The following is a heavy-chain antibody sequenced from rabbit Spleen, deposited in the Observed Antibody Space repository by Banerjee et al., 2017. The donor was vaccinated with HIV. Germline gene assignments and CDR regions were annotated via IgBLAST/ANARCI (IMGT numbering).Heavy chain of an antibody. J-gene: IGHJ4*01. CDR3: ARDLVGVIGWNFYL. CDR2: INAATGKP. CDR1: GFDFSRYY. V-gene: IGHV1S40*01. Sequence: QSLEESGGGLVKPGASLTLTCKASGFDFSRYYMSWVRQAPGKGLEWIACINAATGKPVYATWAKGRFTISRTSSTTVTLRMTSLTAADRATYFCARDLVGVIGWNFYLWGQGTLVTVS. D-gene: IGHD1-1*01.